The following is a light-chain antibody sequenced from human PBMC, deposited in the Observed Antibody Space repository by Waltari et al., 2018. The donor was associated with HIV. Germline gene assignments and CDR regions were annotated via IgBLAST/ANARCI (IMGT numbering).Light chain of an antibody. CDR3: AAWDDSLNGYV. CDR2: SND. V-gene: IGLV1-44*01. J-gene: IGLJ1*01. Sequence: QSVLTQTPSASGTPGQRVDISCSGSNSNIGSNTVNWYLQVPGTAPNRLIHSNDHRPSGVPYRVSGSKSGTSASLAISGLQPEDEADYYCAAWDDSLNGYVFGTGTKVTVL. CDR1: NSNIGSNT.